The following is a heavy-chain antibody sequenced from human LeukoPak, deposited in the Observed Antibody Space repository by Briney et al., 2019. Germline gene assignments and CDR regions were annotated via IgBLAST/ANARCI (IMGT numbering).Heavy chain of an antibody. CDR2: IYPGDSDT. V-gene: IGHV5-51*01. J-gene: IGHJ4*02. Sequence: GESLKISCKGSGYSFTSYWIGWVRQMPGKGLEWMGIIYPGDSDTGYSPSFQGQVTISADKSISTAYLQWSSLKASDTAMYYCARRTLDYGGNSRIDYWGQGTLVTVSS. CDR3: ARRTLDYGGNSRIDY. CDR1: GYSFTSYW. D-gene: IGHD4-23*01.